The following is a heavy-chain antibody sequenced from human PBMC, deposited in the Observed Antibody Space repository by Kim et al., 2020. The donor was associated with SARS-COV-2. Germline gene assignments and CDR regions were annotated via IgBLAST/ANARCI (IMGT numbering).Heavy chain of an antibody. CDR1: GFTFSNYA. D-gene: IGHD3-16*01. Sequence: GGSLRLFCAASGFTFSNYAMTWVRQAPGKGLEWVSSMSGNGNTYYTDSVNGRFTISRDNPTNTVFLQLISLRAEDTAVYFCAKDGGGALTGGRYYFDSLG. V-gene: IGHV3-23*01. J-gene: IGHJ4*01. CDR2: MSGNGNT. CDR3: AKDGGGALTGGRYYFDS.